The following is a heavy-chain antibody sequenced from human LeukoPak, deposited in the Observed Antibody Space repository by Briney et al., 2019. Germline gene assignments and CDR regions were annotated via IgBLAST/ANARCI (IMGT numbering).Heavy chain of an antibody. CDR3: ARGPEWELHYFDY. Sequence: PSETLSLTCAVYGGSFSGYYWSWIRQPPGKGLEWIGEINHSGSTNYNPSLKSRVTISVDTSKNQFSLKLSSVTAADTAVYYCARGPEWELHYFDYWGQGTPVTVSS. CDR1: GGSFSGYY. D-gene: IGHD1-26*01. V-gene: IGHV4-34*01. CDR2: INHSGST. J-gene: IGHJ4*02.